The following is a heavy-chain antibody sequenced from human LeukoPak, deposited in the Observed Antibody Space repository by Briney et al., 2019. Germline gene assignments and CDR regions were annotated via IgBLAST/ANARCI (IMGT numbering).Heavy chain of an antibody. CDR1: GGSISSYY. CDR3: ARDNIVVVVDYYYYGMDV. V-gene: IGHV4-4*07. J-gene: IGHJ6*02. CDR2: IYTSGST. D-gene: IGHD2-15*01. Sequence: PSETPSLTCTVSGGSISSYYWSWIRQPAGKGLEWIGRIYTSGSTNYNPSLKSRVTMSVDTSKNQFSLKLSSVTAADTAVYYCARDNIVVVVDYYYYGMDVWGQGTTVTVSS.